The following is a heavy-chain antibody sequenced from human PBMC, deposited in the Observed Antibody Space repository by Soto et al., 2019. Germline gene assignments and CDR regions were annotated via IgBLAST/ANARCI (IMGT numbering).Heavy chain of an antibody. D-gene: IGHD6-6*01. CDR3: ESGAGLGLYSSSLHGDWFDP. Sequence: ASVKVSCKASGYTFTSYAMHWVRQAPGQRLEWMGWINAGNGNTKYSQKFQGRVTITRDTSASTAYMELSSLRSEDTAVYYCESGAGLGLYSSSLHGDWFDPWGQGPLFTVSS. CDR1: GYTFTSYA. J-gene: IGHJ5*02. V-gene: IGHV1-3*01. CDR2: INAGNGNT.